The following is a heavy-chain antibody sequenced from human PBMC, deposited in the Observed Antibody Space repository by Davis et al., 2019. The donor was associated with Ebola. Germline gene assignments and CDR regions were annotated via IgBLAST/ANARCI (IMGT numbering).Heavy chain of an antibody. CDR3: ARVASLVSGARGFDS. V-gene: IGHV5-51*01. D-gene: IGHD2-15*01. CDR2: INPGDPET. CDR1: GYSFSNSW. Sequence: GESLKISCKGSGYSFSNSWIGWVRQIPGKGLEWVGIINPGDPETRYSPSFQGQVTISADKSISTAYLQWTSLKASDTAMYYCARVASLVSGARGFDSWGQGTLVTVSS. J-gene: IGHJ4*02.